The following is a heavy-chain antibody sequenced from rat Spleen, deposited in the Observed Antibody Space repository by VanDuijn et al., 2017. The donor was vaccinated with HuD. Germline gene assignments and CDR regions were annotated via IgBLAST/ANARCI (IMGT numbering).Heavy chain of an antibody. V-gene: IGHV4-2*01. D-gene: IGHD4-3*01. CDR2: LNKDIRTI. CDR1: GFNFNEYW. J-gene: IGHJ2*01. CDR3: VREEFGVDY. Sequence: EVKLVESGGGLVQPGKSLKLSCAAPGFNFNEYWMGWGRQAPGKGLEWIGELNKDIRTIKYTPYLKDKFTVSRDNAQNILYLQMSKLESEDTAIYYCVREEFGVDYWGQGVMVTVSS.